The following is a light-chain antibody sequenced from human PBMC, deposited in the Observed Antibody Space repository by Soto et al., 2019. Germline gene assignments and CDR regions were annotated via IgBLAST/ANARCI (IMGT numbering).Light chain of an antibody. J-gene: IGLJ3*02. CDR2: EVN. CDR3: SSYAGTNNLGV. Sequence: QSVLTQPPSASGSPGQSVTISCTGTSIDIGGYNFVSWYQQHPGKAPKLIIYEVNKRPSGVPDRFSGSKSGNTASLTVSGLQADDEGDYYCSSYAGTNNLGVFGGGTKLTVL. V-gene: IGLV2-8*01. CDR1: SIDIGGYNF.